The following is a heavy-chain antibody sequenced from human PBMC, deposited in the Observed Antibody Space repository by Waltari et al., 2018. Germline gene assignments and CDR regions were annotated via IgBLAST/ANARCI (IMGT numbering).Heavy chain of an antibody. D-gene: IGHD6-19*01. CDR3: ARAGVAVEYYFDY. V-gene: IGHV3-53*01. J-gene: IGHJ4*02. CDR2: IYSGGST. CDR1: GFTVSSNY. Sequence: EVQLVESGGGLIQPGGSLRLSCAASGFTVSSNYMSWVRQAPGKGLEWVSVIYSGGSTYYADSVKGRFTISRDNSKNTLYLQMNSLRAEDTAVYYCARAGVAVEYYFDYWGQGTLVTVSS.